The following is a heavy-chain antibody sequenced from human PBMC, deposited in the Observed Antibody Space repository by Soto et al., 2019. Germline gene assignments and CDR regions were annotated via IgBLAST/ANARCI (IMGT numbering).Heavy chain of an antibody. D-gene: IGHD5-18*01. CDR2: VSGSGGST. Sequence: GGSLRLSCAASGFTFSSYAMSWVRQAPGKGLEWVSGVSGSGGSTYCVDSVKGRFTISRDNSKNTLYLQMNSLRAEDTAVYYYAKDFGYNYGYDAFDIWGQGTMVTVSS. V-gene: IGHV3-23*01. J-gene: IGHJ3*02. CDR3: AKDFGYNYGYDAFDI. CDR1: GFTFSSYA.